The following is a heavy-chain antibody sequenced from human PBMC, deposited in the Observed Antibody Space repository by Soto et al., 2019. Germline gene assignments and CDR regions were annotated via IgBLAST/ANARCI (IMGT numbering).Heavy chain of an antibody. J-gene: IGHJ6*02. D-gene: IGHD6-13*01. CDR2: ISTSSSHI. CDR3: ARDGAAAPHYQYNGLYV. Sequence: GGSLRLSCAASGFTFNSYSMNWVRQAPGKGLEWVSSISTSSSHIYYADSVKGRFTISRDNAKNPLHLQMNSLRAEDTAVYYCARDGAAAPHYQYNGLYVWGQGTTVTVSS. CDR1: GFTFNSYS. V-gene: IGHV3-21*01.